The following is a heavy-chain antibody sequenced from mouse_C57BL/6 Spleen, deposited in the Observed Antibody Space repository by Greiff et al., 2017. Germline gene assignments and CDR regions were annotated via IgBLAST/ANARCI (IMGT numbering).Heavy chain of an antibody. V-gene: IGHV1-26*01. CDR3: ASWWLLGAY. CDR2: INPNNGGT. J-gene: IGHJ3*01. Sequence: EVQLQQSGPELVKPGASVKISCKASGYTFTDYYMNWVKQSHGKSLEWIGDINPNNGGTSYNQKFKGKATLTVDKSSSTAYMELRSLTSEDSAVYYCASWWLLGAYWGQGTLVTVSA. CDR1: GYTFTDYY. D-gene: IGHD2-3*01.